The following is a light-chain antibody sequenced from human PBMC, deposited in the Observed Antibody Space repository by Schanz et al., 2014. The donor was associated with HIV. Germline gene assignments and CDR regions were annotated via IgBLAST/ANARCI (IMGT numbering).Light chain of an antibody. CDR3: QQYDSYLYT. V-gene: IGKV3-20*01. Sequence: EIVLTQSPGTLSLSPGERATLSCRASQSVSSSYLAWYQQKPGQAPRLLIYGASSRATGIPARFSGSGSGTEFTLTISSLQPGDFATYYCQQYDSYLYTFGQGTKLEIK. CDR2: GAS. CDR1: QSVSSSY. J-gene: IGKJ2*01.